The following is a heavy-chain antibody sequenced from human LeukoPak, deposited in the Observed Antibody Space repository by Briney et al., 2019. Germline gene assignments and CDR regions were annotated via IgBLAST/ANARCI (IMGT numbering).Heavy chain of an antibody. Sequence: QSGGSLRLSCAASGFTFSSYAMHWVRQAPGKGLEWVAFISYDGSNKYYADSVKGRFTISRDNSKNTLYLQMNSLRAEDTAVYYCAKDTTRLYYYMDVWGKGTTVTISS. V-gene: IGHV3-30*04. CDR3: AKDTTRLYYYMDV. CDR2: ISYDGSNK. CDR1: GFTFSSYA. D-gene: IGHD1-26*01. J-gene: IGHJ6*03.